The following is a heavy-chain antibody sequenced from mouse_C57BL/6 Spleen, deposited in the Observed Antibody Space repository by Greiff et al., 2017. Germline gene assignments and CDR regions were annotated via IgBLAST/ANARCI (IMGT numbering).Heavy chain of an antibody. J-gene: IGHJ4*01. CDR3: AITTVGYAMDY. D-gene: IGHD1-1*01. CDR2: INPGSGGT. V-gene: IGHV1-54*01. Sequence: QVQLQQSGAELVRPGTSVKVSCKASGYAFTNYLIEWVKQRPGQGLEWIGVINPGSGGTNYNEKFKGKATLTADKSSSTAYMQLSSLTSEDAAVYFCAITTVGYAMDYWGQGTSVTVSS. CDR1: GYAFTNYL.